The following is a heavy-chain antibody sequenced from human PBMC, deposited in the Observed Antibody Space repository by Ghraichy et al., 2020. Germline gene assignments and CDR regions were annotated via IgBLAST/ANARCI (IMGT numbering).Heavy chain of an antibody. Sequence: SETLSLTCTVSGGSISSYYWSWIRQPAGKGLEWIGRIYSSGSTNYNPSLKSRVTMSVDTSKNQFSLKLTSVTAADTAVYYCAGQGDILSRDYWGQGTLVTVSS. CDR2: IYSSGST. D-gene: IGHD3-9*01. J-gene: IGHJ4*02. CDR3: AGQGDILSRDY. CDR1: GGSISSYY. V-gene: IGHV4-4*07.